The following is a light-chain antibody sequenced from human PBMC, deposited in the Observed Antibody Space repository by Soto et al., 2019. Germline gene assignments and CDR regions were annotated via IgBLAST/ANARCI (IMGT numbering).Light chain of an antibody. J-gene: IGKJ1*01. V-gene: IGKV1-5*03. Sequence: DIQMTQSPSTLSASVGDRVTITCRASQSVSIWLAWYQQKPGKAPDLLIYKASSLQSGVPSRFSGSGSGTEFTLTIDSLQPEDFATDYCQLHHEYAAWTFGQGTKVESK. CDR1: QSVSIW. CDR2: KAS. CDR3: QLHHEYAAWT.